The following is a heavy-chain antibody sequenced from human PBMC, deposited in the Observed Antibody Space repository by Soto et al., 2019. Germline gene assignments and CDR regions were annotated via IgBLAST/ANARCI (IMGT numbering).Heavy chain of an antibody. J-gene: IGHJ5*02. CDR1: GGSISSTNW. V-gene: IGHV4-4*02. CDR3: ARTRTSSNWYGDPNWFDP. CDR2: IYHFGST. Sequence: QVQLQESGPGLVKPSGTLSLTCAVSGGSISSTNWWSWVRQPPGKGREWIGEIYHFGSTNYNPSLQSRVTISVDTSKNQFSLKLSSVTAADTALYYCARTRTSSNWYGDPNWFDPWGQGTLVTVSS. D-gene: IGHD6-13*01.